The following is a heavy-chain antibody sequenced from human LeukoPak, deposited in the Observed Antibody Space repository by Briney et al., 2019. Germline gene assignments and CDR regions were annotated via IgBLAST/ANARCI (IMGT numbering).Heavy chain of an antibody. Sequence: SETLYLTCADDGGSFSGYYWSWIRQQPRQGLEWRGEMDHIGPTNYNPSRKSRVTISVDTSKNQFSLKLSSVTAADTAVYYCAREVASSGSYYKPVYYYMDVWGKGTTVTVSS. J-gene: IGHJ6*03. CDR2: MDHIGPT. V-gene: IGHV4-34*01. CDR3: AREVASSGSYYKPVYYYMDV. CDR1: GGSFSGYY. D-gene: IGHD3-10*01.